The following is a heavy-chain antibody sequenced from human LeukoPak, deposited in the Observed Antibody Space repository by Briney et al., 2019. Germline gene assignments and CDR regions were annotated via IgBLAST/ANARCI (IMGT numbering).Heavy chain of an antibody. J-gene: IGHJ4*02. V-gene: IGHV3-30*18. CDR1: GFTFSSYA. D-gene: IGHD3-10*01. CDR3: ANGLGELSY. Sequence: HPGGSLRLSCAASGFTFSSYAVSWVRQAPGKGLEWVAVISYDGSNKYYADSVKGRFTISRDNSKNTLYLQMNSLRAEDTAVYYCANGLGELSYWGQGTLVTVSS. CDR2: ISYDGSNK.